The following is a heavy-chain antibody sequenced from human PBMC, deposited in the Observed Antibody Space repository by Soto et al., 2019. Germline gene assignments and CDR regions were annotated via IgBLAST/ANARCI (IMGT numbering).Heavy chain of an antibody. D-gene: IGHD3-22*01. CDR2: TYYRSKWYN. CDR3: ARSNTRKTYYYDSSGFSPAFDY. J-gene: IGHJ4*02. CDR1: GDSVSSNSAA. Sequence: SQTLSLTCAISGDSVSSNSAAWNWIRQSPSRGLEWLGRTYYRSKWYNDYAVSVKSRITINPDTSKNQFSLQLNSVTPEDTAVYYCARSNTRKTYYYDSSGFSPAFDYWGQGTLVTVSS. V-gene: IGHV6-1*01.